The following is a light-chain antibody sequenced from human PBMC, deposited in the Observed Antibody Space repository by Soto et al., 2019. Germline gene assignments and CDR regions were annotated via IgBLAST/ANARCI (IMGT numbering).Light chain of an antibody. CDR2: DVS. J-gene: IGLJ3*02. V-gene: IGLV2-14*01. Sequence: QSALTQPASVSGSPGQSIALSCTGTRSDVGGYNYVSWYQQPPGKAPKLIIYDVSDRPSGVSTRFSGSKSGNTASLTISGLQADDEADYYCSSYTSQSTVVFGGGTKLTVL. CDR1: RSDVGGYNY. CDR3: SSYTSQSTVV.